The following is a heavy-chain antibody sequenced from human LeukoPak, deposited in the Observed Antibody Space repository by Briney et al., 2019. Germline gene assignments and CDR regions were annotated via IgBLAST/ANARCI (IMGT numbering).Heavy chain of an antibody. CDR3: AKDQHCSGGSCYSLGIDY. CDR2: ISAGGNT. CDR1: GFTFSSYD. V-gene: IGHV3-23*01. J-gene: IGHJ4*02. Sequence: PGGSLRLSCAASGFTFSSYDMSWVRQVPGKGLEWVSGISAGGNTFYSDAVKGRFTISRDNSKNTLYLQMNSLRAEDTAVYYCAKDQHCSGGSCYSLGIDYWGQGTLVTVSS. D-gene: IGHD2-15*01.